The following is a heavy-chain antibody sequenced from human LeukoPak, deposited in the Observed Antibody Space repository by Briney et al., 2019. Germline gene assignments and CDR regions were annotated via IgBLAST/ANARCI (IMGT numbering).Heavy chain of an antibody. V-gene: IGHV1-2*02. CDR3: ARLYGGNLDIDS. Sequence: ASVKVSCKASGYTFTGYYMHWVRQAPGQGLEWMGWINPNTGGTDYAQKFQGRVTMTRDTSINTAHMELSRLRSDDPAVYYCARLYGGNLDIDSWGQGTLVTVSS. J-gene: IGHJ4*02. CDR1: GYTFTGYY. CDR2: INPNTGGT. D-gene: IGHD4-23*01.